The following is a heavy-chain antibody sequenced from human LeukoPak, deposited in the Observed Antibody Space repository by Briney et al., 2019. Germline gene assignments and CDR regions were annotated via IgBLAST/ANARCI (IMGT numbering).Heavy chain of an antibody. CDR2: ITSSSYI. V-gene: IGHV3-21*01. Sequence: PGGSLRLSCAASGFTFSSYSINWVREAPGKGLEWVSSITSSSYIYQADSVKGRFTISRDNAKNSLYLQMNSLRAEDTAVYYCARDLGYCSGGSCSYYGMDVWGQGTTVTVSS. CDR3: ARDLGYCSGGSCSYYGMDV. D-gene: IGHD2-15*01. CDR1: GFTFSSYS. J-gene: IGHJ6*02.